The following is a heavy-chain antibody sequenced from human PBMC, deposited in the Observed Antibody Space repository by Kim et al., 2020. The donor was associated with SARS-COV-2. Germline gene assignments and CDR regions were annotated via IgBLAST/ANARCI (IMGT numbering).Heavy chain of an antibody. D-gene: IGHD3-3*01. CDR2: ISSNGGST. CDR1: GFTFSSYA. V-gene: IGHV3-64D*06. Sequence: GGSLRLSCSASGFTFSSYAMHWVRQAPGKGLEYVSAISSNGGSTYYADSVKGRFTISRDNSKNTLYLQMSSLRAEDTAVYYCVKGGSGPPADFWSGYYMGYFQHWGQGTLVTVSS. CDR3: VKGGSGPPADFWSGYYMGYFQH. J-gene: IGHJ1*01.